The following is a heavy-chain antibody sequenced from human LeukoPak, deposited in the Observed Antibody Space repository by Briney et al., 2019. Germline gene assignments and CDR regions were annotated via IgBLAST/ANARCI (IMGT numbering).Heavy chain of an antibody. CDR1: GGSISNYY. V-gene: IGHV4-59*01. CDR3: AREDPQTTVPEGLDV. J-gene: IGHJ6*02. CDR2: IFFSGTT. Sequence: ASETLSLTCTASGGSISNYYWSWLRQPPGKGLEWIGYIFFSGTTNINPSLKSRVTISVDMSKNQFSLKLSSVTAADTAVYYCAREDPQTTVPEGLDVWGQGTTVTVSS. D-gene: IGHD4-17*01.